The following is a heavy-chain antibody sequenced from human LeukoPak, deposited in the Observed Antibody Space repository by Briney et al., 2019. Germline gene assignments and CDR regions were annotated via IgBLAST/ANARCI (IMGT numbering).Heavy chain of an antibody. CDR2: ISGSGGST. V-gene: IGHV3-23*01. CDR1: EFTFSSYA. Sequence: QPGGSLRLSCAASEFTFSSYAMSWVRQAPGKGLEWVSAISGSGGSTYYADSVKGRFTISRDNSKNTLYLQMNSLRAEDTAVYYCATKPVLRFLEWLSPPAGWGQGTLVTVSS. CDR3: ATKPVLRFLEWLSPPAG. J-gene: IGHJ4*02. D-gene: IGHD3-3*01.